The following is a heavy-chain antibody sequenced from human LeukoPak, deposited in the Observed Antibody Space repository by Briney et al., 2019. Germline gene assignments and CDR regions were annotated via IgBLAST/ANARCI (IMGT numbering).Heavy chain of an antibody. Sequence: SDTLSLTCTVSGASISSYYWSWIRQPPGKGLEWIGYIYYSESTNYNPSLKSRVPISVDTSKNQFSLRLSSVTAADTAVYYCARVNYYDSSGTDYWGQGTLVTVSS. CDR2: IYYSEST. D-gene: IGHD3-22*01. CDR1: GASISSYY. V-gene: IGHV4-59*07. J-gene: IGHJ4*02. CDR3: ARVNYYDSSGTDY.